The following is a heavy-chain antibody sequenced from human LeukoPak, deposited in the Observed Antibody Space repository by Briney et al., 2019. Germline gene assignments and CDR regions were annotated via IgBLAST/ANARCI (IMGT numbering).Heavy chain of an antibody. J-gene: IGHJ4*02. D-gene: IGHD2-15*01. Sequence: ASVKVSCKASVYTFTGYYMHWVRQAPAQGLEWMGLINPNSGGTNYAQRFQGRLTMTRDTSISTAYMELSRLRSDDTAVYYCARVYAVRVVVAAIGYWGQGTLVTVSS. V-gene: IGHV1-2*02. CDR1: VYTFTGYY. CDR3: ARVYAVRVVVAAIGY. CDR2: INPNSGGT.